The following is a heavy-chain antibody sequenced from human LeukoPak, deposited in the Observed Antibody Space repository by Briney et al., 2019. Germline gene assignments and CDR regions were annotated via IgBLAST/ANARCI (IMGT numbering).Heavy chain of an antibody. CDR2: IYISGST. D-gene: IGHD1-14*01. CDR1: GGSISSGSYY. CDR3: ARIDRWFDP. V-gene: IGHV4-61*02. J-gene: IGHJ5*02. Sequence: SQTLSLTCTVSGGSISSGSYYWRWVRQPAGKGLEWIVRIYISGSTNYNPSLKSLLTISVDTSKNQFSLKLSSVTAADTAVYYCARIDRWFDPWGQGTLVTVSS.